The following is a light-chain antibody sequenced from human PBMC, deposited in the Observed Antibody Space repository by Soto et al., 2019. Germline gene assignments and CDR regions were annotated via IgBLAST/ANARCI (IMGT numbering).Light chain of an antibody. Sequence: DTVLTQSPDTLSVSPXERATLSCRASQSVSNNLAWYQQRPGQAPRLLVYDASNRATGIPARFSGSGSGTDFTLTISSLEPEDSAVYYCQQCSSWPWTFGQGTKVDIK. J-gene: IGKJ1*01. CDR1: QSVSNN. CDR2: DAS. V-gene: IGKV3-11*01. CDR3: QQCSSWPWT.